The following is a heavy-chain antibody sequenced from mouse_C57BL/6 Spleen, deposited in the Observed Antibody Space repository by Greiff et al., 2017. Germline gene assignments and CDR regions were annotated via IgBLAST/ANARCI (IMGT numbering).Heavy chain of an antibody. V-gene: IGHV1-80*01. CDR3: AKFYDYPYAMDY. CDR1: GYAFSSYW. J-gene: IGHJ4*01. D-gene: IGHD2-4*01. Sequence: VKLQESGAELVKPGASVKISCKASGYAFSSYWMNWVKQRPGKGLEWIGQIYPGDGDTNYNGKFKGKATLTADKSSSTAYMQLSSLTSEDSAVYFCAKFYDYPYAMDYWGQGTSVTVSS. CDR2: IYPGDGDT.